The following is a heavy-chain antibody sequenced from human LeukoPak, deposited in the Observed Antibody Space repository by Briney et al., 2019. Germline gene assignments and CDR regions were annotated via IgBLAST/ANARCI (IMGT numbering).Heavy chain of an antibody. J-gene: IGHJ4*02. V-gene: IGHV5-51*01. CDR2: IYPGDSDT. D-gene: IGHD5-24*01. Sequence: GESLKISCKASGYTFTSHWIAWVRQMPGKGLEWMGIIYPGDSDTRYSPSFQGQDTISVDKSISTAYLQWNSLKASDTAIYYCARHAVRDGYNRHNDYWGQGTLVTVSS. CDR1: GYTFTSHW. CDR3: ARHAVRDGYNRHNDY.